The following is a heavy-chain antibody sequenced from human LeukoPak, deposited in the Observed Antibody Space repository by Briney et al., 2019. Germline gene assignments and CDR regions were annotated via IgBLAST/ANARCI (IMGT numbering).Heavy chain of an antibody. V-gene: IGHV4-59*01. CDR2: IYYSGIT. Sequence: SETLSLTCTVSGGSISSYYWSWIRRPPGKGLEWIGYIYYSGITNYNPSLKSRVIISVDTSKKQFSLNLSSVTAADTALYYCARAGRWEGRPHAFDIWGQGTMVTVSS. J-gene: IGHJ3*02. D-gene: IGHD1-26*01. CDR3: ARAGRWEGRPHAFDI. CDR1: GGSISSYY.